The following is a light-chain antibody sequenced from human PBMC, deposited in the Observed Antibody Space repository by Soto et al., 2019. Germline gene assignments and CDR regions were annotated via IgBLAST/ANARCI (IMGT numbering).Light chain of an antibody. J-gene: IGKJ4*01. CDR2: DAS. CDR1: QDISNY. V-gene: IGKV1-33*01. Sequence: DIQMTQSPSSLSASVGDRVTITCQASQDISNYLNWYQQKPGKAPKLLISDASSLETGVPSRFSGSVSGTDFTFTISSLQPEDIATYYCQQYDSLPPTFGGGTKVEIK. CDR3: QQYDSLPPT.